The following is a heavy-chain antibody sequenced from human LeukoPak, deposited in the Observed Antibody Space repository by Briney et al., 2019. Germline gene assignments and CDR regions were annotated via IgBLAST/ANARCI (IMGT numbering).Heavy chain of an antibody. V-gene: IGHV1-2*02. CDR2: INPNSGGT. D-gene: IGHD3-10*01. CDR1: GYTFTGYY. J-gene: IGHJ5*02. CDR3: ARDRGVIPNPPVDP. Sequence: GASVKVSCKASGYTFTGYYMHWVRQAPGQGLEWMGWINPNSGGTNYAQKFQGRVTMTRDTSISTAYMELRSLRSDDTAVYYCARDRGVIPNPPVDPWGQGTLVTVSS.